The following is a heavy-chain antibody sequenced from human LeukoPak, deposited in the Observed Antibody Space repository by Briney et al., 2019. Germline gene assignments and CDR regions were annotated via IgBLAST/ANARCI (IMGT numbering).Heavy chain of an antibody. CDR3: ARGGPTVTTWLVYYYYGMDV. J-gene: IGHJ6*02. CDR1: GGSFSGYY. CDR2: INHSGST. V-gene: IGHV4-34*01. Sequence: SETLSLTCAVYGGSFSGYYWSWIRQPPGKGLEWIGEINHSGSTNYNPSLKSRVTISVDTSKNQFSLKLSSVTAADTAVYYCARGGPTVTTWLVYYYYGMDVWGQGTTVTVSS. D-gene: IGHD4-17*01.